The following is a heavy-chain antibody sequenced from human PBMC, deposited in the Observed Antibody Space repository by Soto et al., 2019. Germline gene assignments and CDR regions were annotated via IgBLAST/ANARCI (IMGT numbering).Heavy chain of an antibody. Sequence: VQLFASGGGSARPGGSLRLSCTASGFTFTSYGMGWVRQAPGKGLQWVSTIRGDGGQTHYTDSVKGRFSISRDNSKNTVYLQMDSLRAEDTAMYFCARVVGLDSDAFCAYWGQGTQVTVSS. CDR3: ARVVGLDSDAFCAY. CDR1: GFTFTSYG. CDR2: IRGDGGQT. D-gene: IGHD2-15*01. V-gene: IGHV3-23*01. J-gene: IGHJ4*02.